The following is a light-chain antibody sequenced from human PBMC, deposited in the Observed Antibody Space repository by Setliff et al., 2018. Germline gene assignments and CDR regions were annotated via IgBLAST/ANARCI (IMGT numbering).Light chain of an antibody. CDR1: QDISSY. CDR2: AAS. J-gene: IGKJ3*01. V-gene: IGKV1-9*01. Sequence: DIQLTQSPSFLSASVGDRVTITCRASQDISSYLGWYQQKLGKAPRLLIYAASTLQSGVPSRFSGSGSGTKLTLTISSLQPEDVAIYYCQQLYSYPRTVGPGTKVDIK. CDR3: QQLYSYPRT.